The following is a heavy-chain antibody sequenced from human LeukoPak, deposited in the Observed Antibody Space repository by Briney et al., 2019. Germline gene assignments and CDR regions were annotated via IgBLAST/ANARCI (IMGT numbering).Heavy chain of an antibody. J-gene: IGHJ4*02. Sequence: GGSLRLSCAASGSTVITNDMTWVRQAPGKGLEWVSVLYSDGNTKYADSVQGRFTISRDNSKNTLHLEMNSLSPDDTAVYYCARGVEPLAANTLAYWGQGTLVTVSS. D-gene: IGHD1-14*01. V-gene: IGHV3-53*01. CDR3: ARGVEPLAANTLAY. CDR1: GSTVITND. CDR2: LYSDGNT.